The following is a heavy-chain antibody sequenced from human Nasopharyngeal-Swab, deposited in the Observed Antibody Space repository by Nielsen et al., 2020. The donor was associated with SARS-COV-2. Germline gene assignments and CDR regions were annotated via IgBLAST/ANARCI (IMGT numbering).Heavy chain of an antibody. CDR2: IYYSGST. CDR1: RGSISSSSYY. V-gene: IGHV4-39*07. CDR3: ARDHRIQLWLGVYGMDV. J-gene: IGHJ6*02. Sequence: SETLSLPPTLSRGSISSSSYYWGWGRHPPGKGLEWIGSIYYSGSTYYNPSLKSRVTISVDTSKNQFSLKLSSVTAADTAVYYCARDHRIQLWLGVYGMDVWGQGTTVTVSS. D-gene: IGHD5-18*01.